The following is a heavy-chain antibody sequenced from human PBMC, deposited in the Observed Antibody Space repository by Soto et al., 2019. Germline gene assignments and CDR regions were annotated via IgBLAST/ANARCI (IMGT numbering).Heavy chain of an antibody. V-gene: IGHV3-30*18. D-gene: IGHD1-20*01. J-gene: IGHJ6*02. CDR1: GFTFSHFA. CDR2: ISYDGGNE. Sequence: QVQLVESGGGVVQPGQSLRLSCAASGFTFSHFAMHWVRQAPGKGLEWVAVISYDGGNEYYVDHVKGRFTISRDNSKNTLYMQMNSLRPEHTAVFYCAKDHPYTHNPFDGMDVWGQGTTVTVSS. CDR3: AKDHPYTHNPFDGMDV.